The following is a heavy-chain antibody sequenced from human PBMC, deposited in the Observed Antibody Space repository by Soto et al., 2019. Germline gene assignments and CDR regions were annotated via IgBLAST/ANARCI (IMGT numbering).Heavy chain of an antibody. J-gene: IGHJ5*02. CDR3: ARGRVVVPAAVMFNCLDP. Sequence: PGGSLRLSCAASGFTFSSYAMSWVRQAPGKGLEWVSAISGSGGSTYYADSVKGRFTIPRDNSKNTLYLQMNSLRAEDTAVYYCARGRVVVPAAVMFNCLDPWGQGALVTVSS. CDR2: ISGSGGST. D-gene: IGHD2-2*01. V-gene: IGHV3-23*01. CDR1: GFTFSSYA.